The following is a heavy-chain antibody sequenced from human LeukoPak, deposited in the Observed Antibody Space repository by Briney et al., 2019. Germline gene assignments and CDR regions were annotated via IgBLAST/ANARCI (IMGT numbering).Heavy chain of an antibody. CDR3: ARQVFEFWSGEGTWFDP. J-gene: IGHJ5*02. CDR2: IYTSGST. D-gene: IGHD3-3*01. Sequence: PSETLSLTCTVSSGSVSHYYWAWIRQPPGKELEWIGYIYTSGSTKYNPSLKSRVTISVDKSNNQFSLKVRSVTAADTAVYYCARQVFEFWSGEGTWFDPWGQGTLVTVSS. V-gene: IGHV4-4*09. CDR1: SGSVSHYY.